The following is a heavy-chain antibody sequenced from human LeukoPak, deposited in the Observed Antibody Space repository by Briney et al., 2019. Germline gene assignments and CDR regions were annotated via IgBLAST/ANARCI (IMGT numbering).Heavy chain of an antibody. D-gene: IGHD2-2*01. J-gene: IGHJ5*02. Sequence: SVKVSCKASGGTFISYAISWVRQAPGQGLEWMGGIIPIFGTANYAQKFQGRVTITADESTSTAYMELSSLRSEDTAVYYCAREYCSSTSCTGKFDPWGQGTLVTVSS. CDR3: AREYCSSTSCTGKFDP. CDR2: IIPIFGTA. V-gene: IGHV1-69*13. CDR1: GGTFISYA.